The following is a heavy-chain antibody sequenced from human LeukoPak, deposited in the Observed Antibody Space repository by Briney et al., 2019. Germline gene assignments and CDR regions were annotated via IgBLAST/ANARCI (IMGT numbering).Heavy chain of an antibody. V-gene: IGHV5-10-1*01. CDR1: GYSFTSFW. Sequence: GESLKISCKGSGYSFTSFWITWVRQMPGKGLEWMGRIDPSDSNTNYSPSFQGHVTISADKSISTAYLQWSSLEASDTAMYYCARLGELSLPDYWGQGTLVTVSS. D-gene: IGHD3-16*01. CDR3: ARLGELSLPDY. J-gene: IGHJ4*02. CDR2: IDPSDSNT.